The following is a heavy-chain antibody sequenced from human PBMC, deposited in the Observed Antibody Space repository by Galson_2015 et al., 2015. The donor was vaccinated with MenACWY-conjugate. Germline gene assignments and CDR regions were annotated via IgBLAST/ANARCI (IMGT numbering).Heavy chain of an antibody. CDR1: GYTFTSYG. Sequence: SVKVSCKASGYTFTSYGISWVRQAPGQGLEWMGWISAYNGNTNYAQKLQGRVTMTIDTSTSTAYMELRSLRSDDTAVYYCARDGLDGSGGWWAMMLLISVEDAFDIWGQGTMVTVSS. V-gene: IGHV1-18*01. CDR3: ARDGLDGSGGWWAMMLLISVEDAFDI. J-gene: IGHJ3*02. CDR2: ISAYNGNT. D-gene: IGHD6-19*01.